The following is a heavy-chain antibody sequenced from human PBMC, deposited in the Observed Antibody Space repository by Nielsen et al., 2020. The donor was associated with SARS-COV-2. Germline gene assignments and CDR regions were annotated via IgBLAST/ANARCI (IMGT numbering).Heavy chain of an antibody. CDR2: ISAYNGNT. J-gene: IGHJ4*02. Sequence: ASVKVSCKASGYTFTSYGISWVRQAPGQGLEWMGWISAYNGNTNYAQKLQGRVTMTTDTSTSTAYMELRSLRSDDTAVYYCATPYSSRGNFDYWGQGTLVTVSS. D-gene: IGHD6-19*01. CDR3: ATPYSSRGNFDY. CDR1: GYTFTSYG. V-gene: IGHV1-18*01.